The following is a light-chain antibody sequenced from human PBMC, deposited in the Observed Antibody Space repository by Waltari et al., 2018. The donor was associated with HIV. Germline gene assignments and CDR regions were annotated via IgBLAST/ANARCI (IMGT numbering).Light chain of an antibody. CDR3: LLSYSGARV. CDR1: TGPVTSGHY. J-gene: IGLJ3*02. CDR2: DTS. Sequence: QAVVPQEPSLTVSPGRTVPLTRGSSTGPVTSGHYLYWFQQKPGQAPRTLIYDTSNKHSWTPARFSGSLLGGKAALTLSGAQPEDEAEYYCLLSYSGARVFGGGTKLTVL. V-gene: IGLV7-46*01.